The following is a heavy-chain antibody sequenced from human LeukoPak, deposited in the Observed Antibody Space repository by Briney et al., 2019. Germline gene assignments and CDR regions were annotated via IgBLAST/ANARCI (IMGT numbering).Heavy chain of an antibody. CDR3: AREDPIVGAIFDY. CDR1: GFTFSSYA. Sequence: PGGSLRLSCAASGFTFSSYAMNWVRQAPGKGLEWVAVISYDGSKKYYADSVKGRFTISRDNSENTLYLQMNSLRAEDTAMYYCAREDPIVGAIFDYWGQGTLVTVSS. D-gene: IGHD1-26*01. CDR2: ISYDGSKK. V-gene: IGHV3-30-3*01. J-gene: IGHJ4*02.